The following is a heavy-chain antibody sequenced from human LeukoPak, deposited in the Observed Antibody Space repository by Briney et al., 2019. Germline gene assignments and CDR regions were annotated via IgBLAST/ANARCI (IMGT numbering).Heavy chain of an antibody. Sequence: ASVKVSCKASGYTFTSYDINWVRQATGQGLEWRGWMNPNSGNTGYAQKFQGRVTITRNTSISTAYMELSSLRSEDTAVYYCARGRSNYYDSSGSDYWGQGTLVTVSS. D-gene: IGHD3-22*01. CDR2: MNPNSGNT. CDR3: ARGRSNYYDSSGSDY. J-gene: IGHJ4*02. V-gene: IGHV1-8*03. CDR1: GYTFTSYD.